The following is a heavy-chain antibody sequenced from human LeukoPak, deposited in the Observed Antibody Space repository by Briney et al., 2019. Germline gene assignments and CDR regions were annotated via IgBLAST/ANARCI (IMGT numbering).Heavy chain of an antibody. CDR2: ISGSGGST. V-gene: IGHV3-23*01. J-gene: IGHJ4*02. D-gene: IGHD3-10*01. Sequence: GGSLRLSCAASGFTFSSYAMSWVRQAPGKGLEWVSAISGSGGSTYYADSVKGRFTISRDNSKNTLYLQMNSLRAEDTAVYYCAKDHWFGELLNYFDYWGQGTLVTVSS. CDR1: GFTFSSYA. CDR3: AKDHWFGELLNYFDY.